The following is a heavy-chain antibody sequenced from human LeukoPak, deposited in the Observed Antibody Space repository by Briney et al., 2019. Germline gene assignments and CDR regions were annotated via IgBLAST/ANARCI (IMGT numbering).Heavy chain of an antibody. CDR3: AKSAWLVGPPYFDY. V-gene: IGHV3-23*01. CDR1: GFTFSNAW. Sequence: GGSLRLSCAASGFTFSNAWMSWVRQAPGKGLEWVSAISGSGGSTYYADSVKGRFTISRDNSKNTLYLQMNSLRAEDTAVYYCAKSAWLVGPPYFDYWGQGTLVTVSS. CDR2: ISGSGGST. D-gene: IGHD6-19*01. J-gene: IGHJ4*02.